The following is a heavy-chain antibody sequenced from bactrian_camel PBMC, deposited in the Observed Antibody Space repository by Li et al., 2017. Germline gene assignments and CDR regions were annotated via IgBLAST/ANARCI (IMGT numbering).Heavy chain of an antibody. D-gene: IGHD2*01. CDR2: LDSDDST. J-gene: IGHJ4*01. CDR3: AADRFNLQLSRYYTN. Sequence: VQLVESGGGSVQAGGSLRLSCAARGYTYDTYCMGWFRQVPGKEREGVATLDSDDSTEYAPFVAGRFTISKDNAENTLYLQMNNLSPEDTAMYYCAADRFNLQLSRYYTNWGRGTQVTVS. V-gene: IGHV3S55*01. CDR1: GYTYDTYC.